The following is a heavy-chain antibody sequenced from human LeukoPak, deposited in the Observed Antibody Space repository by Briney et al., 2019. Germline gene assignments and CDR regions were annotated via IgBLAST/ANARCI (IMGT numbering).Heavy chain of an antibody. CDR3: ATSDTVSTYNWFDP. V-gene: IGHV4-39*01. CDR1: GGSISSNTYF. D-gene: IGHD5/OR15-5a*01. J-gene: IGHJ5*02. Sequence: SETLSLTCNVSGGSISSNTYFWGWIRRPPGKGLEWIVSIRYSGSTYYNPSLKSRVTISVDTSKNQFSLNLSSRTAADTAVYYCATSDTVSTYNWFDPWGQGTLVTVS. CDR2: IRYSGST.